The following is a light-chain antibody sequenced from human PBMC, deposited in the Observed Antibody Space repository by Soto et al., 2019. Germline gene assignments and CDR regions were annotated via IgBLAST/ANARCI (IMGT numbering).Light chain of an antibody. CDR3: QQYYRPPVT. CDR2: WAS. V-gene: IGKV4-1*01. Sequence: DIVMTQSPDSLAVSLGERATINCKSSQSVLHSSNNENYFAWYQQKPGQPPKLLIYWASTRESGVPDRFSGSGSGTDFPLTINSLQTEDVAVYYCQQYYRPPVTFGGGTKVEIK. CDR1: QSVLHSSNNENY. J-gene: IGKJ4*01.